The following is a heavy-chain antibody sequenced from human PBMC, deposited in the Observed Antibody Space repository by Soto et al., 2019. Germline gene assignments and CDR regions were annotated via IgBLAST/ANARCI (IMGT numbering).Heavy chain of an antibody. J-gene: IGHJ6*02. CDR3: ASPGRNYYNGMDV. D-gene: IGHD3-10*01. CDR2: ISPSGDS. CDR1: GAYITTYY. V-gene: IGHV4-4*07. Sequence: SETLSLTCAVSGAYITTYYWTWIRQPAGKGLEWIGRISPSGDSTYNPSLQSRLSMSVDTFKNHLSLALTSVTAADTAVYYCASPGRNYYNGMDVWGPGTKVTVSS.